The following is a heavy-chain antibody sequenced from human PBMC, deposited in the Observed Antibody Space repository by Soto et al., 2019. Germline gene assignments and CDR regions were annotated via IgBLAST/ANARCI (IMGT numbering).Heavy chain of an antibody. V-gene: IGHV5-10-1*01. CDR3: ARLGDCSSTSCYISGYYYYGMDV. Sequence: PGESLKISCKGSGYSFTSYWISWVRHMPGKGLERMGRIDASDSYTNYSPSFQGHVTISADKAISTAHLEWRSLEASDTAMYYCARLGDCSSTSCYISGYYYYGMDVWGQGTTVTVSS. D-gene: IGHD2-2*02. J-gene: IGHJ6*02. CDR1: GYSFTSYW. CDR2: IDASDSYT.